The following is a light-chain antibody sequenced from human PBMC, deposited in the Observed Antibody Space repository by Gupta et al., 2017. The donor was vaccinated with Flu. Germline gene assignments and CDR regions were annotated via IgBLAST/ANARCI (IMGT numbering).Light chain of an antibody. CDR1: SSGVGGYNY. Sequence: GQSVTISCTGTSSGVGGYNYVSWYQQHPGKAPKLIIYEVNKRPSGVPDRFSGSKSGNTASLTVSGLLAEDEADYYCCSYGGSKFFGGGTKLTVL. J-gene: IGLJ2*01. CDR2: EVN. V-gene: IGLV2-8*01. CDR3: CSYGGSKF.